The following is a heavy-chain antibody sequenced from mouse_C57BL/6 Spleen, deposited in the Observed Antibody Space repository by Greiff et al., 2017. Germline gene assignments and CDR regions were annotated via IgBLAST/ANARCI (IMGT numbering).Heavy chain of an antibody. V-gene: IGHV1-26*01. CDR1: GYTFTDYY. CDR3: ASPFITTVEGFAY. CDR2: INPNNGGT. Sequence: EVKLQQSGPELVKPGASVKISCKASGYTFTDYYMNWVKQSHGKSLEWIGDINPNNGGTSYNQKFKGKATLTVDKSSSTAYMELRSLTSEDSAVYYCASPFITTVEGFAYWGQGTLVTVSA. J-gene: IGHJ3*01. D-gene: IGHD1-1*01.